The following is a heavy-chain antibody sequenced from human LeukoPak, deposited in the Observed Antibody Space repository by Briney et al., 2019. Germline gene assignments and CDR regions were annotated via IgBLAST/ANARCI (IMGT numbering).Heavy chain of an antibody. D-gene: IGHD2-2*01. CDR1: GGSFSGYY. J-gene: IGHJ5*02. CDR2: INHSGST. V-gene: IGHV4-34*01. Sequence: SETLSLTCAVYGGSFSGYYWSWIRQPPGKGLEWIGEINHSGSTNYNPSLKSRVTISVDTSKNQFSLKLSSVTAADTAVYYCARFVEASSTLEMGFDPWGQGTLVTVSS. CDR3: ARFVEASSTLEMGFDP.